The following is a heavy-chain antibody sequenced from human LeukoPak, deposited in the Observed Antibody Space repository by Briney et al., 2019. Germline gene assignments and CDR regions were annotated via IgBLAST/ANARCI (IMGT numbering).Heavy chain of an antibody. D-gene: IGHD1-1*01. V-gene: IGHV3-30*18. CDR1: GFTFSSYG. J-gene: IGHJ4*02. CDR3: AKVMAERRTLTPYFDY. CDR2: ISFDGTSK. Sequence: AGTSLRLSCAASGFTFSSYGIHWVRQAPGKGLEWVAVISFDGTSKHYADSVKGRFFISRDTPMKTVYLQLNSLRPEDTAVYYCAKVMAERRTLTPYFDYWGQGALVTVSS.